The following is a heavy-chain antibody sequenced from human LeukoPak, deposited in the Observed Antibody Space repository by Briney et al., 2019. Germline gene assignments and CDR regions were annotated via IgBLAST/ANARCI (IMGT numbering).Heavy chain of an antibody. V-gene: IGHV1-69*13. CDR1: GGTFSSYA. J-gene: IGHJ4*02. Sequence: ASVKVSCKASGGTFSSYAISWVRQAPGQGLEWMGGITPIFGTANYAQKFQGRVTITADESTSTAYMELSSLRSEDTAVYYCARGAANYYDSSGYSHYYFDYWGQGTLVTVSS. D-gene: IGHD3-22*01. CDR2: ITPIFGTA. CDR3: ARGAANYYDSSGYSHYYFDY.